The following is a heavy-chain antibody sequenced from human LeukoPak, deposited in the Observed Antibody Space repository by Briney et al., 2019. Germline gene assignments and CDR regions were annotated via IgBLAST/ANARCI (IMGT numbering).Heavy chain of an antibody. CDR2: INPNSGGT. J-gene: IGHJ6*03. D-gene: IGHD3-16*01. Sequence: ASVKVSCKASGYTFSGCYMHWVRQAPGQGLEWMGWINPNSGGTNYAQKFQGRVTMTRDTSIRTAYMELSRLRSDDRAVYYCAKNYYDYVWGGEPYYYYYMDVWGKGTTVTVSS. CDR3: AKNYYDYVWGGEPYYYYYMDV. V-gene: IGHV1-2*02. CDR1: GYTFSGCY.